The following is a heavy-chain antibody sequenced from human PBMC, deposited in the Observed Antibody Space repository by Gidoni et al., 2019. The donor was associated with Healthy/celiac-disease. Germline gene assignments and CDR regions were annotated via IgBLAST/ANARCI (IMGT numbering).Heavy chain of an antibody. CDR3: ARVSHSSGWTNPTDYGMDV. Sequence: QVQLQESGPGLVKPSQTLSLTCTVSGCSISRGSYSWSWIRQPAGKGLEWIGRLYTSGSTNYNPSLKSRVTISVDTSKNQFSLKLSSVTAADTAVYYCARVSHSSGWTNPTDYGMDVWGQGTTVTVSS. CDR2: LYTSGST. V-gene: IGHV4-61*02. D-gene: IGHD6-19*01. J-gene: IGHJ6*02. CDR1: GCSISRGSYS.